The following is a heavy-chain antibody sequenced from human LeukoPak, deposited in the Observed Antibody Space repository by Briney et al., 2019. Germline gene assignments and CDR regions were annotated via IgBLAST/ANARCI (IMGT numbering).Heavy chain of an antibody. CDR2: IYSGGST. J-gene: IGHJ4*02. CDR3: AKCPYITMVRGVTPFDY. CDR1: GFTVSSNY. D-gene: IGHD3-10*01. V-gene: IGHV3-53*01. Sequence: GGSLRLSCAASGFTVSSNYMSWVRQAPGKGLEWVSVIYSGGSTYYADSVKGRFTISRDNSKNTLYLQMNSLRAEDTAVYYCAKCPYITMVRGVTPFDYWGQGTLVTVSS.